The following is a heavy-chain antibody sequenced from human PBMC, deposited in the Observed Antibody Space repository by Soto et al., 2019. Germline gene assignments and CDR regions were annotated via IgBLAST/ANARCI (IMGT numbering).Heavy chain of an antibody. CDR1: GFTFSSYA. D-gene: IGHD2-2*01. V-gene: IGHV3-23*01. J-gene: IGHJ6*02. CDR2: ISGSGGST. CDR3: AKVDWDIVVVPPGVESDYYYGMDV. Sequence: GGSLRLSCAASGFTFSSYAMSWVRQAPGKGLEWVSAISGSGGSTYYADSVKGRFTISRDNSKNTLYLQMNSLRAEDKAVYYCAKVDWDIVVVPPGVESDYYYGMDVWGQGTTVTVSS.